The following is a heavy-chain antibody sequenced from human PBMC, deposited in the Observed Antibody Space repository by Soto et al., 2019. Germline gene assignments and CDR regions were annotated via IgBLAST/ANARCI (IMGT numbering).Heavy chain of an antibody. Sequence: QVQLVESGGGVVQPGRSLRLSCAASGFTFSSYAMHWVRQARGKGLEWVAVISYDGSNKYYADSVKGRFTISRDNSKNTLYLQMNSLRAEDTAVYYCARAGTLGATFYYYGMDVWGQGTTVTVSS. D-gene: IGHD1-26*01. CDR3: ARAGTLGATFYYYGMDV. CDR2: ISYDGSNK. CDR1: GFTFSSYA. V-gene: IGHV3-30-3*01. J-gene: IGHJ6*02.